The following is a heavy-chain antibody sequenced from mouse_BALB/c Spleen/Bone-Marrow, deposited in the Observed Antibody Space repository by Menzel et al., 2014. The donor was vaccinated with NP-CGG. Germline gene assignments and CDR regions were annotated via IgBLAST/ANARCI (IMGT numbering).Heavy chain of an antibody. CDR1: GFTFTDYY. J-gene: IGHJ4*01. Sequence: EVQLVESGGGLVQPGGSLRLSCTTSGFTFTDYYMSWVRQPPGKALEWLAFIRNKAYGYTTEYSASVRGRFTISRDNSQSTLYLQMNTLRAEDSATYYCARFPMDYWGQGTSLTASS. CDR2: IRNKAYGYTT. V-gene: IGHV7-3*02. CDR3: ARFPMDY.